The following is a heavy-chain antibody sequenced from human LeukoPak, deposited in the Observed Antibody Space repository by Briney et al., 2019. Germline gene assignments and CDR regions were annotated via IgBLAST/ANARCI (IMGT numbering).Heavy chain of an antibody. Sequence: GGSLRLSCAASGFTFSSYGMSWVRQAPGKGLEWVSAISGSGGSTYYADSVKGRFTISRDSSKNTLYLQMNSLRAEDTAVYYCAKGIVATIPRWFDPWGQGTLVTVSS. J-gene: IGHJ5*02. V-gene: IGHV3-23*01. CDR3: AKGIVATIPRWFDP. CDR2: ISGSGGST. CDR1: GFTFSSYG. D-gene: IGHD5-12*01.